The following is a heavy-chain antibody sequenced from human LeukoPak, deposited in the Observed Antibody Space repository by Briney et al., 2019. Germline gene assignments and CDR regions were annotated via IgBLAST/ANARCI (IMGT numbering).Heavy chain of an antibody. CDR3: ARQGDSLADAFDI. CDR2: IYHSGST. D-gene: IGHD2-21*01. CDR1: GYSISSGYY. J-gene: IGHJ3*02. Sequence: PSETLSLICAVSGYSISSGYYWGWIRQPPGKGLEWIGSIYHSGSTYYNPSLKSRVTISVDTSKNQFSLKLSSVTAADTAVYYCARQGDSLADAFDIWGQGTMVTVSS. V-gene: IGHV4-38-2*01.